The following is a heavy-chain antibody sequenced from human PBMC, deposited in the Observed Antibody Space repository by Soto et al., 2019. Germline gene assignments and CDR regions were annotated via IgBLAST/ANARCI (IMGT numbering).Heavy chain of an antibody. V-gene: IGHV1-18*01. Sequence: QVQLVQSGAEVKKPGASVKVSCKASGYTFTSYGISWVRQAPGQGLEWMGWISAYNGNTNYAQKLQGRVTMTKDTSTSTAYIELRSLRSDGTALYYCARRAYYDILNGYYKRADGAVDIWGQGTMVTVSS. D-gene: IGHD3-9*01. CDR1: GYTFTSYG. CDR2: ISAYNGNT. J-gene: IGHJ3*02. CDR3: ARRAYYDILNGYYKRADGAVDI.